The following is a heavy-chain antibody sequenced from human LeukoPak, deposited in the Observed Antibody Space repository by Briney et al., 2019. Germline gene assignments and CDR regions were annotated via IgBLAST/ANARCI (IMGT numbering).Heavy chain of an antibody. CDR3: AREIGGILVFDY. CDR1: GYKFTGYY. CDR2: INPNSGDS. D-gene: IGHD5-18*01. J-gene: IGHJ4*02. Sequence: SSVKVSCKASGYKFTGYYMHWVRQAPGQGLEWMGWINPNSGDSHHAQKFQGRVTMTRDTSISTAYMELSRLRSDDTAVYYCAREIGGILVFDYWGQGTLVTVSS. V-gene: IGHV1-2*02.